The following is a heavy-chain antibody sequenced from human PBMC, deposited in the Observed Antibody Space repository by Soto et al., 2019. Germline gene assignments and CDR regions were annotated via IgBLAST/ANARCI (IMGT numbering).Heavy chain of an antibody. D-gene: IGHD6-19*01. J-gene: IGHJ6*03. Sequence: GAXVKVSCKASGYTFTSYAMHWVRQAPGQRLEWMGWINAGNGNTKYSQKFQGRVTITRDTSASTAYMELSSLRSEDTAVYYCARDLSWSGWYSPYYSSYMDVWGKGTTVTXSS. V-gene: IGHV1-3*01. CDR2: INAGNGNT. CDR1: GYTFTSYA. CDR3: ARDLSWSGWYSPYYSSYMDV.